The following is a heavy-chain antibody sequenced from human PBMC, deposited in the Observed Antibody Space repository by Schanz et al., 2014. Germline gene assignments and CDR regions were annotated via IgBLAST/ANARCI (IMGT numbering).Heavy chain of an antibody. V-gene: IGHV1-8*01. J-gene: IGHJ6*02. CDR3: ASDFWSGYSHYYYGMDV. Sequence: QVHLVQSGAEVKKPGASVKVSCKASGYNITSNDVTWVRQATGQGLEWMGWMNPNSGNTGYAQKCQGRVTMTRNTSISTAYMELSRLRSDDSAVYYCASDFWSGYSHYYYGMDVWGQGTTVTVSS. CDR1: GYNITSND. CDR2: MNPNSGNT. D-gene: IGHD3-3*01.